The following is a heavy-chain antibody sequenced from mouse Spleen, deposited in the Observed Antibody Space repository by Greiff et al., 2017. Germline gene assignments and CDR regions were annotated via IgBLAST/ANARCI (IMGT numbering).Heavy chain of an antibody. Sequence: EVMLVESGGGLVKPGGSLKLSCAASGFTFSDYGMHWVRQAPEKGLEWVAYISSGSSTIYYADTVKGRFTISRDNAKNTLFLQMTSLRSEDTAMYYCARKALSYGSSYDYAMDYWGQGTSVTVSS. CDR1: GFTFSDYG. J-gene: IGHJ4*01. V-gene: IGHV5-17*01. CDR2: ISSGSSTI. D-gene: IGHD1-1*01. CDR3: ARKALSYGSSYDYAMDY.